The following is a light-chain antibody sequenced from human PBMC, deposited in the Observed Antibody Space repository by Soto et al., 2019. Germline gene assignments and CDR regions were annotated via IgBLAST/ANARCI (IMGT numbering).Light chain of an antibody. Sequence: EIVLTQSPGTLSFSPGERATLSCRASQSLTSRYLAWYRQKPGQAPRLLIYGTSNRATGIPDRFSGSGSGTDFTLTISRLAPEDFAVYYCQQYGSSGTFGQGTKVDI. CDR1: QSLTSRY. CDR3: QQYGSSGT. CDR2: GTS. V-gene: IGKV3-20*01. J-gene: IGKJ1*01.